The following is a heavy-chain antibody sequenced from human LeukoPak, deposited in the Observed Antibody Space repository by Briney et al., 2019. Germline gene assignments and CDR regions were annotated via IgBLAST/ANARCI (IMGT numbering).Heavy chain of an antibody. CDR2: IKQDGSEK. V-gene: IGHV3-7*01. J-gene: IGHJ6*02. D-gene: IGHD6-19*01. CDR3: ARAGHRDSSGFYGMDV. CDR1: GFTFSTYW. Sequence: GGSLRLSCAASGFTFSTYWMSWIRQAPGKGLEWVANIKQDGSEKYYVDSVKGRFTISRDNAKNSLYLQMNSLRAEDTAVYYCARAGHRDSSGFYGMDVWGQGTTVTVSS.